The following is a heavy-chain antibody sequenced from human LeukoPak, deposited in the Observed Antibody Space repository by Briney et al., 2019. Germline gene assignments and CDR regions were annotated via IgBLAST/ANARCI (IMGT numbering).Heavy chain of an antibody. CDR3: ARDQTVRLGAIPGPLDAFDI. CDR2: NSAYNGNT. V-gene: IGHV1-18*01. CDR1: GYTFTSYG. J-gene: IGHJ3*02. Sequence: ASVKVSCKASGYTFTSYGISWVRQAPGQGLEWMGWNSAYNGNTNYAQKLQGRVTMTTDTSTSTAYMELRSLRSDDTAVYYCARDQTVRLGAIPGPLDAFDIWGQGTMVTVSS. D-gene: IGHD1-26*01.